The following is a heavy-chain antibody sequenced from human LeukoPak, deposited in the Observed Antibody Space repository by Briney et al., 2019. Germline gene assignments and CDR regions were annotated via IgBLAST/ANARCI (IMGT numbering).Heavy chain of an antibody. Sequence: GRSLRLSCAASGFTFDDYAMHWVRQAPGKGLEWVSGISWNSGSIGYADSVKGRFTISGDNAKNSLYLQMNSLRAEDTALYYCAKGPYYYDTSYYFDYWGQGTLVTVSS. CDR3: AKGPYYYDTSYYFDY. V-gene: IGHV3-9*01. CDR2: ISWNSGSI. CDR1: GFTFDDYA. J-gene: IGHJ4*02. D-gene: IGHD3-22*01.